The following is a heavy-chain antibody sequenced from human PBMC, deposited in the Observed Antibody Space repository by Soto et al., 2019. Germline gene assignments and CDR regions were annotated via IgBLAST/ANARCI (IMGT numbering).Heavy chain of an antibody. Sequence: GGSLRLSCAASGFTFSSYAMSWVRQAPGKGLEWVSAISSSGGSTYYADSVKGRFTISRDNSKNTLYLQMNSLRAEDTAVYYCAKGDHDYIWGSYRNDAFDIGVQGPMVTVS. J-gene: IGHJ3*02. D-gene: IGHD3-16*02. CDR1: GFTFSSYA. CDR3: AKGDHDYIWGSYRNDAFDI. CDR2: ISSSGGST. V-gene: IGHV3-23*01.